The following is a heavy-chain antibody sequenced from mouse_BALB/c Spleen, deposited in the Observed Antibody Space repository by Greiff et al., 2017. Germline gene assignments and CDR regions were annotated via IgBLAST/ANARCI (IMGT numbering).Heavy chain of an antibody. CDR3: ARHGYDYAMDY. Sequence: QVQLKQSGAELVRPGVSVKISCKGSGYTFTDYAMHWVKQSHAKSLEWIGVISTYYGDASYNQKFKGKATMTVDKSSSTAYMELARLTSEDSAIYYCARHGYDYAMDYWGQGTSVTVSS. D-gene: IGHD2-2*01. CDR2: ISTYYGDA. CDR1: GYTFTDYA. J-gene: IGHJ4*01. V-gene: IGHV1S137*01.